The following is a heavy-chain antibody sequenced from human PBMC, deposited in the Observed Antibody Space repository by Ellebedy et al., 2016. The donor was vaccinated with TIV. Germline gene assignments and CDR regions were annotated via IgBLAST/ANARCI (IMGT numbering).Heavy chain of an antibody. CDR1: GYAFSGYD. CDR2: INTDTGNP. D-gene: IGHD3-10*01. V-gene: IGHV7-4-1*02. J-gene: IGHJ4*02. CDR3: VRDRRGAGPSQFGVDF. Sequence: AASVKVSCKASGYAFSGYDMNWVRQAPGQGLEWMGWINTDTGNPTYAQDFTGRFVFSLDTSVSTAYLEISSLKAEDPAMYFCVRDRRGAGPSQFGVDFWGQGTLVTVSS.